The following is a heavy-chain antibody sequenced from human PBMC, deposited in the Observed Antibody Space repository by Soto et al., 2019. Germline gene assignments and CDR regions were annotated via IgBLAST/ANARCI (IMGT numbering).Heavy chain of an antibody. V-gene: IGHV4-34*01. CDR1: GGSFSGYY. D-gene: IGHD6-19*01. J-gene: IGHJ6*02. CDR2: INHSGST. Sequence: QVQLQQWGAGLLKPSETLSLTCAVYGGSFSGYYWSWIRQPPGKGLEWIGEINHSGSTNYNPSLKSRVTISGDTAKNQFPLKLRSVTAAETALYYWARTSGLFLSYYFGMDVWGQGTTVTVSS. CDR3: ARTSGLFLSYYFGMDV.